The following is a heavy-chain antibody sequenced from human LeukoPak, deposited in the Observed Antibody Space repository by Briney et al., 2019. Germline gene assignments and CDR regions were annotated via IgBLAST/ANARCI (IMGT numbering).Heavy chain of an antibody. CDR2: IYYSGST. V-gene: IGHV4-59*01. J-gene: IGHJ4*02. Sequence: SETLSLTCTVSGGSTSSYYWSWIRQPPGKGLEWVGYIYYSGSTNYNPSLKSRVTISIDPSKNQFSLQLSSVTAADTAVYYCARVVVGAHSLLYYFDYWGQGTLVTVS. CDR1: GGSTSSYY. CDR3: ARVVVGAHSLLYYFDY. D-gene: IGHD1-26*01.